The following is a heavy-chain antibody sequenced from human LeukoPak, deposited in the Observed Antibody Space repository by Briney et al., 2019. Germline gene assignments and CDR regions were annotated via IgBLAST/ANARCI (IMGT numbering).Heavy chain of an antibody. CDR3: ARNRYSSSWYRGFYYYRMDV. J-gene: IGHJ6*02. D-gene: IGHD6-13*01. CDR1: GYSFTSYW. CDR2: IYPGDSDT. V-gene: IGHV5-51*01. Sequence: GESLKISCKGSGYSFTSYWIGWVRQMPGKGLEWMGIIYPGDSDTRYSPSFQSQVTISADKSISTAYLQWSSLKASDTAMYYCARNRYSSSWYRGFYYYRMDVWGQGTTVTVSS.